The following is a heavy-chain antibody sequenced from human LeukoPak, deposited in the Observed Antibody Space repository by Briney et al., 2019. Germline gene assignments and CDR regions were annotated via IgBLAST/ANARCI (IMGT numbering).Heavy chain of an antibody. Sequence: PGGSLRLSCAASGFTFSSYAMTWVRQAPGKGLEWVSAISGSGGSTYYADSVKGRFTISRDNSRNTVYLQMNSLRAEDTAVYYCAKQVTLGLFDYWGQGTLVTVSS. J-gene: IGHJ4*02. CDR2: ISGSGGST. V-gene: IGHV3-23*01. CDR1: GFTFSSYA. CDR3: AKQVTLGLFDY. D-gene: IGHD4-11*01.